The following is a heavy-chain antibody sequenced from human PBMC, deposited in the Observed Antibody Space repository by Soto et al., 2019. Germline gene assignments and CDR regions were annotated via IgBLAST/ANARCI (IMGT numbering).Heavy chain of an antibody. V-gene: IGHV1-69*06. J-gene: IGHJ6*02. CDR3: ARGRIYDILTGYYKSYYYYGMDV. D-gene: IGHD3-9*01. CDR2: IIPIFGTA. Sequence: QVQLVQSGAEVKKPGSSVKVSCKASGGTFSSYAISWVRQAPGQGLEWMGGIIPIFGTANYAQKFQGRVTITADKSTSTADMELSSLRSEDTAVYYCARGRIYDILTGYYKSYYYYGMDVWGQGTTVTVSS. CDR1: GGTFSSYA.